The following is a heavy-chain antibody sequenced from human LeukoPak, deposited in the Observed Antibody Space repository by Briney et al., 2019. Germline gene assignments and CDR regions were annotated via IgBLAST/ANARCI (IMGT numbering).Heavy chain of an antibody. CDR3: TTVRGYTSGWPFDY. J-gene: IGHJ4*02. V-gene: IGHV3-15*01. Sequence: GGSLRLSCGASGFTFSSYGMHWVRQGPGKGLEWVGRIKSKTDDETTDYAAPVKGRFTISRDDSKNTLYLQMNSLKTEDTAVYYCTTVRGYTSGWPFDYWGQGILVTVSS. CDR2: IKSKTDDETT. CDR1: GFTFSSYG. D-gene: IGHD6-19*01.